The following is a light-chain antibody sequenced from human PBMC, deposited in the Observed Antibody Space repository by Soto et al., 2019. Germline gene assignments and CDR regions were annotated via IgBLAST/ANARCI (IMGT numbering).Light chain of an antibody. CDR3: EQYGRTPPT. Sequence: EIVLTLSPSTLSLSPGERATLSCRASQSVSSNYLDGDQQKPGQAPRLRSYGASSRARGSPDRVSGSGAGKDVTLISSRLEPEDVAGYFCEQYGRTPPTFGQGTKVDIK. CDR1: QSVSSNY. V-gene: IGKV3-20*01. J-gene: IGKJ1*01. CDR2: GAS.